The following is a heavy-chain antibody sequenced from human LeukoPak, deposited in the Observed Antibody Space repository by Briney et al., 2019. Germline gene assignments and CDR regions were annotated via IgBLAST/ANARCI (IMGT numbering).Heavy chain of an antibody. CDR2: FSGSGGST. J-gene: IGHJ3*02. Sequence: GGSLRLSCAASGFTFSSYAMSWVRQAPGKGLEWVSAFSGSGGSTYYADSVKGRFTISRDNSKNTLYLQMNSLRAEDTAVYYCARHRSGGSQDDAFDIWGQGTMVTVSS. CDR3: ARHRSGGSQDDAFDI. V-gene: IGHV3-23*01. CDR1: GFTFSSYA. D-gene: IGHD2-15*01.